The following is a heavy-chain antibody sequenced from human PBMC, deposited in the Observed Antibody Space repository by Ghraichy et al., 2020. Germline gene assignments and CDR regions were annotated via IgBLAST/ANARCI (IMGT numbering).Heavy chain of an antibody. D-gene: IGHD2-21*02. V-gene: IGHV3-21*01. CDR3: ARDLSSDIVVVTAIPGWFDP. CDR1: GFTFSSYS. Sequence: LRLSCAASGFTFSSYSMNWVRQAPGKGLEWVSSISSSSSYIYYADSVKGRFTISRDNAKNSLYLQMNSLRAEDTAVYYCARDLSSDIVVVTAIPGWFDPWGQGTLVTVSS. CDR2: ISSSSSYI. J-gene: IGHJ5*02.